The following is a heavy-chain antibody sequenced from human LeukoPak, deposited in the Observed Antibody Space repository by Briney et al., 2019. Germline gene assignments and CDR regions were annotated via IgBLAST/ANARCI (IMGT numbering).Heavy chain of an antibody. CDR1: GGSISSGSYC. Sequence: PSQTLSLTCTVSGGSISSGSYCWSWIRQPAGKGLEWIGHIYTSGNTNYNPSLKSRVTISVDTSKNQFSLTLSSVTAADTAVYYCARHQTGLLYYGSGSHTAAFNLWGQGTRVTVSS. D-gene: IGHD3-10*01. CDR2: IYTSGNT. V-gene: IGHV4-61*09. J-gene: IGHJ3*01. CDR3: ARHQTGLLYYGSGSHTAAFNL.